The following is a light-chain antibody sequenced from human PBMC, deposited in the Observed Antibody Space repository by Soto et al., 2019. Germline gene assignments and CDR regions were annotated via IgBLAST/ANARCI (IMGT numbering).Light chain of an antibody. V-gene: IGLV1-40*01. CDR3: QSYDSSLSVV. CDR2: DNT. Sequence: QSVLTQPPSVSGAPGQRVTISCTGSSSNIGAGYDVHWYRHLPGTAPKLLIYDNTNRPSGVPDRFSGSKSGTSASLAITGLLAEDEADYYCQSYDSSLSVVFGGGTKLTVL. J-gene: IGLJ2*01. CDR1: SSNIGAGYD.